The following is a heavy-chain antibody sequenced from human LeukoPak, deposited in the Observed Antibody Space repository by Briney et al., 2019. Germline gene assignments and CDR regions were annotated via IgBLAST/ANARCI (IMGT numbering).Heavy chain of an antibody. V-gene: IGHV3-9*03. Sequence: GGSLRLSCAASGFTFDDYAMHWVRLVPGKGLEWVSGISWNSGYIGYADSVRGRFTLSRDNAKSSLYLQMNSLRPEDMALYYCARGTATGGRLDYWGQGTLVTVSS. D-gene: IGHD5-24*01. J-gene: IGHJ4*02. CDR1: GFTFDDYA. CDR3: ARGTATGGRLDY. CDR2: ISWNSGYI.